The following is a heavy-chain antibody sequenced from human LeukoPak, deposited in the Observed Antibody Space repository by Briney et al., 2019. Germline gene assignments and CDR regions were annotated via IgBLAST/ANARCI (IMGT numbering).Heavy chain of an antibody. D-gene: IGHD6-19*01. CDR1: GFTFTSSA. J-gene: IGHJ4*02. CDR3: AAVWYSSGWYTDDY. Sequence: SVKVSCKASGFTFTSSAMQWVRQARGQRLEWIGWIVVGSGNTNYARKFQERVTITRDMSTSTAYMELSSLRSEDTAVYYCAAVWYSSGWYTDDYWGQGTLVTVSS. V-gene: IGHV1-58*02. CDR2: IVVGSGNT.